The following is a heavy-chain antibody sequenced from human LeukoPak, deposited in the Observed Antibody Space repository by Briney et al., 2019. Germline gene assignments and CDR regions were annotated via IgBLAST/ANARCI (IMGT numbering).Heavy chain of an antibody. Sequence: PGGSLRLSCVASGFTFRRYWMYWVRQAPGKGPMWVSRITSDGRSTVYADSVKGRFTISRDNAKNTLYLQVNSLRAEDTAVYFCASGGLAVASYFDYWGQGTLVTVSS. D-gene: IGHD6-19*01. V-gene: IGHV3-74*01. CDR3: ASGGLAVASYFDY. CDR2: ITSDGRST. CDR1: GFTFRRYW. J-gene: IGHJ4*02.